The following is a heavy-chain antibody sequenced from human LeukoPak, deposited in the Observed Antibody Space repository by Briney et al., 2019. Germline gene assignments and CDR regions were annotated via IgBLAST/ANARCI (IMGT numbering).Heavy chain of an antibody. D-gene: IGHD2-2*01. CDR2: ISGSGGST. CDR1: GFTFSSYA. CDR3: AKPFIRYCSSTSCYRDAFDI. V-gene: IGHV3-23*01. J-gene: IGHJ3*02. Sequence: GGSLRLSCAASGFTFSSYAMSWVRQAPGKGLEWVSAISGSGGSTYYADSVKGRFTISRDNSKNTLYLQMNSLRAEDTAVYYCAKPFIRYCSSTSCYRDAFDIWGQGTMVTVSS.